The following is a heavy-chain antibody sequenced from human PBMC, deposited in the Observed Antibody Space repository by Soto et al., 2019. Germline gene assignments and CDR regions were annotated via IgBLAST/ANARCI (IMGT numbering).Heavy chain of an antibody. Sequence: SETLSLTCTVSGGSVSSGSYYWSWIRQPPGKGLEWIGYIYYSGSTNYNPSLKSPVTISVDTSKNQFSLRLSSVTAADTAGYYCAGYCSSTSCYAGGDGRSNYYYYYGMDVWGQGTTVTVSS. J-gene: IGHJ6*02. D-gene: IGHD2-2*01. CDR2: IYYSGST. V-gene: IGHV4-61*01. CDR1: GGSVSSGSYY. CDR3: AGYCSSTSCYAGGDGRSNYYYYYGMDV.